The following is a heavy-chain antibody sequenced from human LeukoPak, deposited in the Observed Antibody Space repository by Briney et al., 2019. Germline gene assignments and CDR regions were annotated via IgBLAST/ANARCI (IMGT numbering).Heavy chain of an antibody. CDR2: IYYSGST. CDR1: GGSISSYY. CDR3: ARVYSYDSSGYPTYDAFDI. D-gene: IGHD3-22*01. Sequence: SSETLSLTCTVSGGSISSYYWSWIRQPPGKGLEWIGYIYYSGSTNYNPSLKSRVTISADTSKNQFSLKLSSVTAADTAVYYCARVYSYDSSGYPTYDAFDIWGQGTMVTVSS. V-gene: IGHV4-59*01. J-gene: IGHJ3*02.